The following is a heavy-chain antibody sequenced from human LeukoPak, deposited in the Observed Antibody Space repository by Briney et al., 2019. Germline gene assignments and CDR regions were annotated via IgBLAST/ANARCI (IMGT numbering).Heavy chain of an antibody. Sequence: GGSLRLSCAASGFTFSDYYMSWLRQAPGKGLEWVSYISSSGSTIYYADSVKGRFTISRDNAKNSLYLQMNSLRAEDTAVYYCAKTYYYDSSGYYYWYYFDYWGQGTLVTVSS. J-gene: IGHJ4*02. CDR2: ISSSGSTI. D-gene: IGHD3-22*01. V-gene: IGHV3-11*04. CDR3: AKTYYYDSSGYYYWYYFDY. CDR1: GFTFSDYY.